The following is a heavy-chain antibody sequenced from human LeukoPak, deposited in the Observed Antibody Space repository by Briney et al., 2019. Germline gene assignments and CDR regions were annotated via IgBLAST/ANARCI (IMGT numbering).Heavy chain of an antibody. CDR3: ARGSSVHSGKFDY. Sequence: SETLSLTCTVSGGSISSYYWSWIRQPAGRELEWIVRIYSSGSTNYNPSLKSRVTLSLDTSKNQFSLKLSSVTAADTAVYHCARGSSVHSGKFDYWGQGTLVTVSS. D-gene: IGHD3-10*01. CDR1: GGSISSYY. J-gene: IGHJ4*02. V-gene: IGHV4-4*07. CDR2: IYSSGST.